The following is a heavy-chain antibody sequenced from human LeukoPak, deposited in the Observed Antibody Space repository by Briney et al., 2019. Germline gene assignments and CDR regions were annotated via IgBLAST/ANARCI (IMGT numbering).Heavy chain of an antibody. J-gene: IGHJ2*01. V-gene: IGHV1-69*06. Sequence: GASVKVSCKASGGTFSSYAISWVRQAPGQGLEWMGGIIPIFGTANYAQKFQGRVTITADKSTSTAYMELSSLRSEDTAVYYCARDHTGYGDYMGYWYFDLWGRGTLVTVSS. CDR1: GGTFSSYA. D-gene: IGHD4-17*01. CDR2: IIPIFGTA. CDR3: ARDHTGYGDYMGYWYFDL.